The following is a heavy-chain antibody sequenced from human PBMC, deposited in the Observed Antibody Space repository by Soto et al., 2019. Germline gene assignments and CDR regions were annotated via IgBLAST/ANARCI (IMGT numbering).Heavy chain of an antibody. D-gene: IGHD6-19*01. CDR1: GDSITSGSYY. Sequence: QLQLQESGPGLVKPSETLSLTCTVSGDSITSGSYYWAWIRQPPGKGLEWIGNIYYTGYTYYNPSLKSRVTISVDASKNQFSLKLNSVTAADTAVFYCARRHSVAAFYFDYWGQGALVTVSS. CDR3: ARRHSVAAFYFDY. J-gene: IGHJ4*02. V-gene: IGHV4-39*01. CDR2: IYYTGYT.